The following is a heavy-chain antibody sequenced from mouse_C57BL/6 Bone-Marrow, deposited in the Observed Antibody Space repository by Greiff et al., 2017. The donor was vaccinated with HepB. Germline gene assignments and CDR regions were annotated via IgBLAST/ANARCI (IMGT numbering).Heavy chain of an antibody. CDR2: IYPGDGDI. D-gene: IGHD1-1*01. Sequence: QVQLQQSGPELVKPGASVKISCKASGYAFSSSWMNWVQQRPGKGLEWIGRIYPGDGDINYNGKFKGKATLTADKSSSTAYMQLSSLTSEDSAVYFCARWGTTVEAPYALDYWGRGTSVTVSS. CDR3: ARWGTTVEAPYALDY. J-gene: IGHJ4*01. CDR1: GYAFSSSW. V-gene: IGHV1-82*01.